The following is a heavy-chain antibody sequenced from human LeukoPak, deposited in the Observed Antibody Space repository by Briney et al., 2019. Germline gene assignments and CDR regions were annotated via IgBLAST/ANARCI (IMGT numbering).Heavy chain of an antibody. Sequence: SETLSLACSVSGGSINNYYWSWIRQSPGKGLEWIGYIYYSGTTKYNPSLKSRVSVSVDTSKNQFSLKLSSVTAADTAVYYCARTLSSGYPDYFYYMDVWGKGTTVTISS. CDR1: GGSINNYY. D-gene: IGHD3-22*01. J-gene: IGHJ6*03. V-gene: IGHV4-59*01. CDR2: IYYSGTT. CDR3: ARTLSSGYPDYFYYMDV.